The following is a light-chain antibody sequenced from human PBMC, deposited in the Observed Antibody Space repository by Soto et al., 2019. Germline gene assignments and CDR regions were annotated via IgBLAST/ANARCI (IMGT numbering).Light chain of an antibody. CDR3: QHYSRSPSIT. CDR1: QSFTYNY. Sequence: EIVLTQSPGTLSLSPGERATLSCRASQSFTYNYLAWYQQKPGHAPRLLIYAASSRATGIPDRFSGRGSGTDYTLTISRLEHEDFAVDYCQHYSRSPSITFGKGTRLELK. J-gene: IGKJ5*01. V-gene: IGKV3-20*01. CDR2: AAS.